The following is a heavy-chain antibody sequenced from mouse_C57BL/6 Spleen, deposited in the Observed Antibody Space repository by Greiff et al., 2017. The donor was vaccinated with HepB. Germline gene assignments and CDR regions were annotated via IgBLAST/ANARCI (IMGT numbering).Heavy chain of an antibody. J-gene: IGHJ4*01. CDR1: GYSFTGYY. D-gene: IGHD3-3*01. CDR2: INPSTGGT. CDR3: ARAEGLYAMDY. Sequence: EVQLQQSGPELVKPGASAKISCKASGYSFTGYYMNWVKQSPEKSLEWIGEINPSTGGTTYNQKFKAKATLTVDKSSSTAYMQLKSLTSEDSAVYYCARAEGLYAMDYWGQGTSVTVSS. V-gene: IGHV1-42*01.